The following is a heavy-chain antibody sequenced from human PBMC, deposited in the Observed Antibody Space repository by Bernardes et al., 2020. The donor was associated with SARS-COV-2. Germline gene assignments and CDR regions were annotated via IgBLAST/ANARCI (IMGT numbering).Heavy chain of an antibody. CDR2: LSSGGGDT. Sequence: GGSLRLSCAASGFTFSKSAMSWVRQAPGKGLAWVSGLSSGGGDTYYADSVKGRFTISRDNSKNTLYLQMNSLRAEDTAIYYCAKEGAAIGVPLFDSWGQGTLVTVSS. J-gene: IGHJ4*02. CDR1: GFTFSKSA. V-gene: IGHV3-23*01. CDR3: AKEGAAIGVPLFDS. D-gene: IGHD6-13*01.